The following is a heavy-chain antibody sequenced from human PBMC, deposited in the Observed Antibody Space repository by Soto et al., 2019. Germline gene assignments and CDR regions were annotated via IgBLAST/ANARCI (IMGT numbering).Heavy chain of an antibody. CDR1: GYTFSTYW. CDR3: ARPDRVLSYCSDAFDL. D-gene: IGHD3-16*02. Sequence: RGESLNISCKASGYTFSTYWIGWVRQMPGKGLEWMGIIYPDDSDTRYSPSFQGKVSISADKSIGTAYLQWSSLKASDTAMYYCARPDRVLSYCSDAFDLWGQGSMVTVS. J-gene: IGHJ3*01. CDR2: IYPDDSDT. V-gene: IGHV5-51*01.